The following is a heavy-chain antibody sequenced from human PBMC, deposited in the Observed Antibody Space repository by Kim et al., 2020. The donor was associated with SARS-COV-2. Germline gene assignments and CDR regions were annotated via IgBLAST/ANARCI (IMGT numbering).Heavy chain of an antibody. V-gene: IGHV3-23*01. D-gene: IGHD6-13*01. Sequence: DPLNGRFTISRDNSKNTLYRQMTGLRAEDTAVYYCAKRGIAAAGPASFDYWGQGTLVTVSS. J-gene: IGHJ4*02. CDR3: AKRGIAAAGPASFDY.